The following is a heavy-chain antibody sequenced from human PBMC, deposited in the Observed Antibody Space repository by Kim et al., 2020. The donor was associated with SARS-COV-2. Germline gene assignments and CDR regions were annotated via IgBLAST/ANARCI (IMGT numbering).Heavy chain of an antibody. V-gene: IGHV4-34*13. CDR2: GT. J-gene: IGHJ6*02. Sequence: GTNYNPARKSRVPISTDTSQDQFSLKLSSVTAADTAVYYCARGNLYYGLDVWGQGTTVAVSS. CDR3: ARGNLYYGLDV. D-gene: IGHD1-20*01.